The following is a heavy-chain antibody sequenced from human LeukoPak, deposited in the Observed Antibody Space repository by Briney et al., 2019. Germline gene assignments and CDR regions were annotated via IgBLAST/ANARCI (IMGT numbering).Heavy chain of an antibody. Sequence: GGSLRLSCPASGFTFSSYGMHWVRQAPDKGLEWVAVIWYDGSNKYYADSVKGRFTISRDNSKNTLYLQMNSLRAEDTAVYYCARYLGYDSSGYYYAPVGMVVWGQGTTVTVSS. J-gene: IGHJ6*02. CDR1: GFTFSSYG. D-gene: IGHD3-22*01. V-gene: IGHV3-33*01. CDR3: ARYLGYDSSGYYYAPVGMVV. CDR2: IWYDGSNK.